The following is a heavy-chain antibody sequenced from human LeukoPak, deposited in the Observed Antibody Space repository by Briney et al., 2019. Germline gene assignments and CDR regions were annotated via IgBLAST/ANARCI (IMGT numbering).Heavy chain of an antibody. J-gene: IGHJ4*02. CDR2: ISSSSSYT. CDR3: AAGSSGWYVDY. CDR1: GFTFSDYY. D-gene: IGHD6-19*01. V-gene: IGHV3-11*03. Sequence: GGSLRLSCAASGFTFSDYYMNWIRQAPGKGLEWVSFISSSSSYTKYADSVKGRFTISRDNAKNSLHLQMSSLRSEDTAMYYCAAGSSGWYVDYWGQGTLVTVSS.